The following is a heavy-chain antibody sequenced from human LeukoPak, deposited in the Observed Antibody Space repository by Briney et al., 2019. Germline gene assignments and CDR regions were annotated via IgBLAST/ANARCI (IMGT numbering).Heavy chain of an antibody. CDR3: AREYSSGWLGWFDP. J-gene: IGHJ5*02. D-gene: IGHD6-19*01. Sequence: PGGSLRLSCAASGFTFSSYWMSWVRQAPGKGLEWVANIKQDGSEKCYVDSVKGRFTISRDNAKNSLYLQMNSLRAEDTAVYYCAREYSSGWLGWFDPWGQGTLVTVSS. V-gene: IGHV3-7*01. CDR1: GFTFSSYW. CDR2: IKQDGSEK.